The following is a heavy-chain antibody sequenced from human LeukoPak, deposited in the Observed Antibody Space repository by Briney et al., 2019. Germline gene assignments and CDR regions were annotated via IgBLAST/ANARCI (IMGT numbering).Heavy chain of an antibody. Sequence: GGSLRLSCAASGFTFSSYAMHWVRQAPGKGLEWVAVISYDGSNKYYADSVKGRFTIPRDNSKNTLYLQMNSLRAEDTAVYYCARDVYGMDVWGKGTTVTVSS. CDR2: ISYDGSNK. CDR3: ARDVYGMDV. CDR1: GFTFSSYA. J-gene: IGHJ6*04. V-gene: IGHV3-30*04.